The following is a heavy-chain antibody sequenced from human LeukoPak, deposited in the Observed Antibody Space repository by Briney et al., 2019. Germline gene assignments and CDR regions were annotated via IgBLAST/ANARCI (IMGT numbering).Heavy chain of an antibody. V-gene: IGHV3-73*01. D-gene: IGHD4-17*01. Sequence: GGSLKLSCATSGFTFNGSALHWVRQASGQGLEWVGRIRSKAHRYATAYAASVKGRFTVSRDDSKNMAYLQMNSLKTEDTAIYYCTRRHYGDYVVDNWGQGTLVTVSS. J-gene: IGHJ4*02. CDR2: IRSKAHRYAT. CDR1: GFTFNGSA. CDR3: TRRHYGDYVVDN.